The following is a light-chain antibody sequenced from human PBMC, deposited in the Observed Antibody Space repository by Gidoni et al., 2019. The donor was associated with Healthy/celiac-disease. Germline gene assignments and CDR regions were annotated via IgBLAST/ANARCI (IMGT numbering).Light chain of an antibody. CDR1: QDISNY. J-gene: IGKJ5*01. Sequence: DIQMTQSPSSLSASVGDRVTITCQASQDISNYLNWYQQKPGKAPKLLIYDASNLETGFPSRFSGSGSGTDFTFTISSLQSEDIATYYCQQYDNLSITFGQGTRLEIK. CDR2: DAS. V-gene: IGKV1-33*01. CDR3: QQYDNLSIT.